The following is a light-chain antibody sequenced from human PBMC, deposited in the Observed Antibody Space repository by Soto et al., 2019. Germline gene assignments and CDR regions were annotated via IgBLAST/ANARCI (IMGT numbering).Light chain of an antibody. CDR3: AAWDDSLKSVV. Sequence: QSVLTQAPSASGAPGQRVTISCSGASSNIGSNYVYWYQQSPGTAPKLLILRNNQRPSGVPDRFSGSKSGTSASLAISGLRSEDEADYHCAAWDDSLKSVVFGGGTKLTVL. CDR2: RNN. J-gene: IGLJ2*01. CDR1: SSNIGSNY. V-gene: IGLV1-47*01.